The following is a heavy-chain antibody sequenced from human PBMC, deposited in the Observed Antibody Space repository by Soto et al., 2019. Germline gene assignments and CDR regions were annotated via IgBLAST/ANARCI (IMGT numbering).Heavy chain of an antibody. CDR2: ISPSSSTI. CDR1: GFTFSGYY. J-gene: IGHJ3*02. CDR3: AGARARSAFDI. Sequence: GGSLRLSCAASGFTFSGYYMNWVRQAPGKGLEWISYISPSSSTIYYADSVKGRFTISRDNAKNSLYLQMISLRAEDTAIYYCAGARARSAFDIWGQGTMVTVSS. V-gene: IGHV3-48*01.